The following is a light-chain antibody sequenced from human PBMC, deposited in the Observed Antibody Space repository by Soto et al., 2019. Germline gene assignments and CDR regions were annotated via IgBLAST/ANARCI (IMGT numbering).Light chain of an antibody. J-gene: IGKJ5*01. CDR2: AAS. Sequence: MTRSPATLSVSPGETATRSCRASQSVGSNLAWYQQKPGHAPRLLIYAASTRATGIPASFRGSGSGTEFTLTISSSQSEDFAFYYCQQYNNWAFGHGTRLEIK. CDR3: QQYNNWA. CDR1: QSVGSN. V-gene: IGKV3-15*01.